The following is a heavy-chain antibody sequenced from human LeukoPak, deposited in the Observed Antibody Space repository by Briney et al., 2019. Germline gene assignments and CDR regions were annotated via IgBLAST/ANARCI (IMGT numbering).Heavy chain of an antibody. Sequence: SETLSLTCTVSGGSISSSTYYWGWIRQPPGKGLEWIGSIYYSGSTYYNPSLKSRVTISVDTSKNQFSLKLSSVTAADTAVYYCARRTQTTYYSGSGIAYWGQGTLVTVSS. J-gene: IGHJ4*02. D-gene: IGHD3-10*01. CDR1: GGSISSSTYY. V-gene: IGHV4-39*07. CDR3: ARRTQTTYYSGSGIAY. CDR2: IYYSGST.